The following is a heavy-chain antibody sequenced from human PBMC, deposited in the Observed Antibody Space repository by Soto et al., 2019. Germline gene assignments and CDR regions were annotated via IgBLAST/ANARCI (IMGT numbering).Heavy chain of an antibody. CDR1: GSSIRSGRY. CDR2: IYQSGST. Sequence: SETLSLTCAVSGSSIRSGRYWGWIRQPPGKGLEWIGRIYQSGSTNYNPSLKSRVTMSVDTSKNQFSLNLTSVTAADMAVYYCAIDAMYSVSPKLFDLWGPGMQVTVSS. V-gene: IGHV4-38-2*02. D-gene: IGHD6-13*01. J-gene: IGHJ4*02. CDR3: AIDAMYSVSPKLFDL.